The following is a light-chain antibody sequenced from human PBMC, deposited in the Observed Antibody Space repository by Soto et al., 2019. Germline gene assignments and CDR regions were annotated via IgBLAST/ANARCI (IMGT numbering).Light chain of an antibody. CDR3: QQYNNWPFT. CDR2: GAS. CDR1: QSVSSD. J-gene: IGKJ3*01. V-gene: IGKV3-15*01. Sequence: EIVMTQSPAPLSVSPGETATLSCRASQSVSSDLAWYQQKPGQAPRLLIYGASTRATGISARFSGSGSGTEFTLTISRLQSEDFAVYYCQQYNNWPFTFGPGTKVEIK.